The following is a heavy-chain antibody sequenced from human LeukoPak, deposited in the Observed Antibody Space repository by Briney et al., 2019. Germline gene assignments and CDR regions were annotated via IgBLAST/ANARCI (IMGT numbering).Heavy chain of an antibody. CDR1: GFTFSSYW. J-gene: IGHJ4*02. Sequence: GGSPRLSCAASGFTFSSYWMSWVRQAPGKGLEWVANIKQDGSEKYYVDSVKGRFTISRDNAKNSLYLQMNSLRAEDTAVYYCAREGDSSGWYTSFDYWGQGTLVTVSS. CDR3: AREGDSSGWYTSFDY. D-gene: IGHD6-19*01. CDR2: IKQDGSEK. V-gene: IGHV3-7*01.